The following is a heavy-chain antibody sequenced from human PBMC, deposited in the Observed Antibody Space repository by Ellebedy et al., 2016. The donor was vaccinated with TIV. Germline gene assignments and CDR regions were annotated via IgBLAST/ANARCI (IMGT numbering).Heavy chain of an antibody. Sequence: GESLKISXAASGFTFSSSWMHWVRQVPGKGLVWLSQINGDGSSTMYADSVKGRFTISRDNAKNSLYLQMNSLRAEDTAVYYCARPPARGMGVPGYHQYFYMDVWGKGTTVTVSS. V-gene: IGHV3-74*03. D-gene: IGHD5-18*01. CDR1: GFTFSSSW. CDR2: INGDGSST. CDR3: ARPPARGMGVPGYHQYFYMDV. J-gene: IGHJ6*03.